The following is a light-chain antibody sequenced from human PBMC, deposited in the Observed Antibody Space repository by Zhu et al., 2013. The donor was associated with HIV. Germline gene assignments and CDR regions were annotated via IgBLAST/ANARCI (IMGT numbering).Light chain of an antibody. CDR3: QQSYSVPQT. V-gene: IGKV1-39*01. CDR2: AAS. Sequence: DIQMTQSPSSLSASVGDRVTITCRASQSISSYLNWYQQKPGKAPKLLIYAASSLQSGVPSRFSGSGSGTDFTLTISSLQPEDVATYYCQQSYSVPQTFGQGTRVEMK. J-gene: IGKJ1*01. CDR1: QSISSY.